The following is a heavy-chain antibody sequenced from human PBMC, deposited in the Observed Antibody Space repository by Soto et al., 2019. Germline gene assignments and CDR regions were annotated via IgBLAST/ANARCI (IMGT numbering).Heavy chain of an antibody. D-gene: IGHD4-17*01. CDR2: IIPALGTA. J-gene: IGHJ2*01. CDR1: VGTFSSHT. Sequence: QDQLVQSGAEVKKPGSSVKVSCKASVGTFSSHTFSWVRQAPGQGLEWMGRIIPALGTATYAQKFQGRVTITADESATTVYMELNSLRSADTAVYYCGRPDFGDCWYFDLWGRGTLVTVSS. CDR3: GRPDFGDCWYFDL. V-gene: IGHV1-69*08.